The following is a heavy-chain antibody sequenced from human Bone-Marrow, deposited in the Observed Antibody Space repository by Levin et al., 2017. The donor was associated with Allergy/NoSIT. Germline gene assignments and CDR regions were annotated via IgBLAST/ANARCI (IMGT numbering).Heavy chain of an antibody. V-gene: IGHV3-33*01. CDR3: ARELNYGDYVVGGMGYCDY. CDR2: IWYDGSNK. Sequence: GGSLRLSCAASGFTFSSYGMHWVRQAPGKGLEWVAVIWYDGSNKYYADSVKGRFTISRDNSKNTLYLQMNSLRAEDTAVYYCARELNYGDYVVGGMGYCDYWGQGTLVTVSS. CDR1: GFTFSSYG. D-gene: IGHD4-17*01. J-gene: IGHJ4*02.